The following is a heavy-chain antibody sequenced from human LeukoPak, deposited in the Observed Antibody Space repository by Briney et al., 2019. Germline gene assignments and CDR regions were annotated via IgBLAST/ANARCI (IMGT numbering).Heavy chain of an antibody. Sequence: SVKVSCKASGGTFSSYAISWVRQAPGHGLEWMGGIIPIFGTANYAQKFQGRVTTTADESTNTAYMELNSLRSEDTAVYYCARDHELGSRGFNYYYYMDVWGKGTTVTVSS. CDR1: GGTFSSYA. CDR2: IIPIFGTA. CDR3: ARDHELGSRGFNYYYYMDV. V-gene: IGHV1-69*13. D-gene: IGHD1-7*01. J-gene: IGHJ6*03.